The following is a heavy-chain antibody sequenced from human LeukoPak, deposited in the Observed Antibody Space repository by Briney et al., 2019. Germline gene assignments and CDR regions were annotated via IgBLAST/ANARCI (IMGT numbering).Heavy chain of an antibody. Sequence: GASVKVSCKASGYIFTGYYMHWVRQAPGQGLEWMGWINPNSGGTNYAQKFQGRVTMTRDTSISTAYMELSRLRSDDTAVYYCAREGMEDSSGYQLDYWAREPWSPSPQ. CDR2: INPNSGGT. CDR3: AREGMEDSSGYQLDY. D-gene: IGHD3-22*01. J-gene: IGHJ4*02. CDR1: GYIFTGYY. V-gene: IGHV1-2*02.